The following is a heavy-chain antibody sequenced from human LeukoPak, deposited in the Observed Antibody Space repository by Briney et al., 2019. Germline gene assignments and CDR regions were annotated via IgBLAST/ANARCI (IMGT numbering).Heavy chain of an antibody. Sequence: GGSLRLSCAASGFTFSSYWMHWVRQAPGKGLVWVSRINTDGSSTSYADSVKGRFTISRDSPTSTLYLQMNSLRVEDTAIYYCAIFPIVAVPGAMQDLDFWGQGTLVTVSS. CDR2: INTDGSST. CDR3: AIFPIVAVPGAMQDLDF. D-gene: IGHD2-2*01. CDR1: GFTFSSYW. J-gene: IGHJ4*02. V-gene: IGHV3-74*01.